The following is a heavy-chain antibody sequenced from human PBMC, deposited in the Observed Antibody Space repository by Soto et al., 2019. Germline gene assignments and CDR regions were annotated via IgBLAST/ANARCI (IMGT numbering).Heavy chain of an antibody. CDR3: AREIERLLGC. J-gene: IGHJ4*02. CDR1: GFTFSSYA. V-gene: IGHV3-30*04. D-gene: IGHD3-3*01. Sequence: QVQLVESGGGVVQPGRSLRLSCAASGFTFSSYAMHWVRQAPGKGLEWVAVISYDGSNKYYADSVKGRFTISRDNSKNTLYLQMNSLIAEDTAVYYCAREIERLLGCWGQGTLVTVSS. CDR2: ISYDGSNK.